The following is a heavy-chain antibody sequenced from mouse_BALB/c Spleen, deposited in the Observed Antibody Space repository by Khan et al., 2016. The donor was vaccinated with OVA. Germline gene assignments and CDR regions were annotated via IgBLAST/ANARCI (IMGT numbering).Heavy chain of an antibody. Sequence: EVELVESGGGLVKPGGSLELSCAASGLTFSIYAMSWVRQTPEKRLEWVASISTGGSTYYVHSVKGRFTISRDNARNMLYLRMSSLGSEDTAMYYCSRGDYHGRGYFDVWGAGTLVTVSS. J-gene: IGHJ1*01. V-gene: IGHV5-6-5*01. D-gene: IGHD1-2*01. CDR2: ISTGGST. CDR1: GLTFSIYA. CDR3: SRGDYHGRGYFDV.